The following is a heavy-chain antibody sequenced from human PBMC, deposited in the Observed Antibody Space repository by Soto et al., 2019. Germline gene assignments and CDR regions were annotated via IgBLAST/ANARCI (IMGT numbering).Heavy chain of an antibody. CDR2: IYPGDSDT. CDR1: GYSFTSYW. V-gene: IGHV5-51*01. Sequence: GESLKISCKGSGYSFTSYWIGWVRQMPGKGLEWMGIIYPGDSDTRYSPSFQGQVTISADKSISTSYLQWSSLKASDTAMYYCARHGYSSSSRYYYYGMDVWGQGTTVTVSS. D-gene: IGHD6-6*01. J-gene: IGHJ6*02. CDR3: ARHGYSSSSRYYYYGMDV.